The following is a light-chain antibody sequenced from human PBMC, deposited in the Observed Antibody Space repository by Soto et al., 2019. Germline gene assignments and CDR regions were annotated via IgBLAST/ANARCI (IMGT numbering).Light chain of an antibody. J-gene: IGKJ1*01. Sequence: DIRRTQSPSTVSASVGDRVTITCRASQNINTWLAWYQQKPGKAPKLLILKASSLESGVPSRFSGSGSGTEFTLTISSLQPDDLATYYCQQYNNYFWAFGQGTKVDIK. CDR1: QNINTW. V-gene: IGKV1-5*03. CDR2: KAS. CDR3: QQYNNYFWA.